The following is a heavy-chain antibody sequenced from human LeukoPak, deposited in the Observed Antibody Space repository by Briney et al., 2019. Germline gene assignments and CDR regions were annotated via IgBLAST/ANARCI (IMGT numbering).Heavy chain of an antibody. CDR2: ISGSGGST. J-gene: IGHJ4*02. Sequence: GGSLRLSCAASGFTFSSYAMSWVRQAPGKGLEWVSAISGSGGSTYYADSVKGRFTISRDNSKNTLYLQMNSLRAEDTAVYYCAKRGIAAAGYNPRGYYFDYWGQGTLVTVSS. V-gene: IGHV3-23*01. CDR3: AKRGIAAAGYNPRGYYFDY. D-gene: IGHD6-13*01. CDR1: GFTFSSYA.